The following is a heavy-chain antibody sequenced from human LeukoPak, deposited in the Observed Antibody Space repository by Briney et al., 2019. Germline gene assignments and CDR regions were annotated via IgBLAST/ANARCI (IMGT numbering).Heavy chain of an antibody. V-gene: IGHV4-31*03. CDR1: GGSISSGGYY. D-gene: IGHD1-7*01. CDR2: ISYSGST. Sequence: SQTLSLTCTVSGGSISSGGYYWSWIRQHPGKGLEWIGYISYSGSTYYNPSLKSRVTISADTSKNQFSLQLSSVTAADTAVYYCARHITGTTLDYWGQGTLVTVSS. J-gene: IGHJ4*02. CDR3: ARHITGTTLDY.